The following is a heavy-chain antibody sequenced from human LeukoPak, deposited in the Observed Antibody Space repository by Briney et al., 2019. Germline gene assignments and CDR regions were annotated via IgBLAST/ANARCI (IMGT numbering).Heavy chain of an antibody. D-gene: IGHD2-21*02. CDR2: IHHTRSI. Sequence: SETLSLTCAVSGGSISSSGYSWSWIRQPPGKGLEWIGYIHHTRSIYYNPSLKSRVTISVDRSKNQFSLKLSSVTAADTAMYFCARTPTYCGGDCYYFDPWGQGTLVTVSS. J-gene: IGHJ5*02. CDR1: GGSISSSGYS. CDR3: ARTPTYCGGDCYYFDP. V-gene: IGHV4-30-2*01.